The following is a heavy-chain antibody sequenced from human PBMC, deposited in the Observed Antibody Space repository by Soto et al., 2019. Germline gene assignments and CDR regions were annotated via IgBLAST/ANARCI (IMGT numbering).Heavy chain of an antibody. Sequence: GGSLRLSYAASGFTFSSYEMNWVRQAPGKGLEWVSYISSSGRTIYYADSVKGRFTISRDNAKNSLYLQMNSLRAEDTAVYYCARLPLRAARRHWFDPWGQGTLVSASS. CDR3: ARLPLRAARRHWFDP. J-gene: IGHJ5*02. CDR1: GFTFSSYE. D-gene: IGHD6-6*01. CDR2: ISSSGRTI. V-gene: IGHV3-48*03.